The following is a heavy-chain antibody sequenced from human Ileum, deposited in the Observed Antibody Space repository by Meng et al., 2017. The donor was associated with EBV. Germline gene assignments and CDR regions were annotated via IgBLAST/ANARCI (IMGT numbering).Heavy chain of an antibody. Sequence: QGQQQESGPGLVKPSQTLSLTCTVSGGSISSSNYYWSWIRQPPGKGLEWSGHIYNSGSTYYNPSLKSRITISVDTSKNQFSLKLSSVTAADTAVYYCARGQKGYFDLWGRGTLVTVSS. V-gene: IGHV4-30-4*01. CDR3: ARGQKGYFDL. J-gene: IGHJ2*01. CDR2: IYNSGST. CDR1: GGSISSSNYY.